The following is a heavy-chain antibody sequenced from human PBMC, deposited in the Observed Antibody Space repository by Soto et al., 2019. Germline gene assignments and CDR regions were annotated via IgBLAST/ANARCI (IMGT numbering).Heavy chain of an antibody. CDR1: GYTFTSYD. J-gene: IGHJ3*02. CDR2: MNPNSGNT. CDR3: ARGQEWIAAASDXFDS. Sequence: GASVKVSFKASGYTFTSYDINWVRQATGQGLEWMGWMNPNSGNTGYAQKFQGRVTMTRNTSISTAYMELSSLRSEDTAVYYCARGQEWIAAASDXFDSWGQGTMVTVSS. V-gene: IGHV1-8*01. D-gene: IGHD6-13*01.